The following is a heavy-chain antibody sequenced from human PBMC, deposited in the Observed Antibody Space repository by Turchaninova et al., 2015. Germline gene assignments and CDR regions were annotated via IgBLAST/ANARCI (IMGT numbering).Heavy chain of an antibody. Sequence: QVQLQESGPGLVKPSEALSLPCPVSGYSISSGYYWGWIRQPPGKGLEWIGSIYHSGSTYYNPSLKSRVTISVDTSKNQFSLKLSSVTAADTAVYYCARHMKELWLFDYWGQGTLVTVSS. V-gene: IGHV4-38-2*01. CDR1: GYSISSGYY. CDR2: IYHSGST. D-gene: IGHD5-18*01. J-gene: IGHJ4*02. CDR3: ARHMKELWLFDY.